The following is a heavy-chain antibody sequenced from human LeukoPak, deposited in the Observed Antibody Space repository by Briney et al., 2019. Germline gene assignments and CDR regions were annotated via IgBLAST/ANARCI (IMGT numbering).Heavy chain of an antibody. CDR1: GFTFSSYA. CDR2: ISGSGGST. J-gene: IGHJ4*02. V-gene: IGHV3-23*01. CDR3: AKAPPRQQLVYYFDY. D-gene: IGHD6-13*01. Sequence: SGGSLGLSCAASGFTFSSYAMSWVRQAPGKGLEWVSAISGSGGSTYYADSVKGRFTISRDNSKNTLYLQMNSLRAEDTAVYYCAKAPPRQQLVYYFDYWGQGTLVTVSS.